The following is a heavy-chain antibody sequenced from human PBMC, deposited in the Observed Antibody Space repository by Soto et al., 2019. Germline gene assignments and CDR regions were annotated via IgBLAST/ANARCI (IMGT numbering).Heavy chain of an antibody. CDR3: ARDPPDSNTYAARGDY. J-gene: IGHJ4*02. V-gene: IGHV3-7*01. CDR1: GFTFNSYW. Sequence: EVQLVESGGGLVQPGGSLRLSCVASGFTFNSYWMSWVRQAPGKGLEWVASIKQDGSEKYYVDSVKGPFTISRDNAKNSLYLQMNSLRDEDTAVYYCARDPPDSNTYAARGDYWGQGTLVTVSS. D-gene: IGHD2-15*01. CDR2: IKQDGSEK.